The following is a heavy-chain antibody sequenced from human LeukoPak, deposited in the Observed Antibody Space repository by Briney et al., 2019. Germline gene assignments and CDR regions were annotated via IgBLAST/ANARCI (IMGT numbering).Heavy chain of an antibody. D-gene: IGHD1-26*01. CDR2: ISPYDGNT. CDR1: GHSFTSFG. V-gene: IGHV1-18*01. CDR3: ARTRPTWEGWGFDY. Sequence: ASVKVSCKASGHSFTSFGITWVRQAPGRGLEWMGWISPYDGNTNYAQNLQGRVTMTTDTSTTTAYMDLRSLRFDDTAVYYCARTRPTWEGWGFDYWGQGTLVTVSS. J-gene: IGHJ4*02.